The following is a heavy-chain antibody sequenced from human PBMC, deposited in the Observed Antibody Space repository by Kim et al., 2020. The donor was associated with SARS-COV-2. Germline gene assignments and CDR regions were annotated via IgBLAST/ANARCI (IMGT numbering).Heavy chain of an antibody. D-gene: IGHD3-3*01. CDR3: ARGYYDFWSGYFSYNWFDP. Sequence: GRFTISRDNAKNSLYLQMNSLRAEDTAVYYCARGYYDFWSGYFSYNWFDPWGQGTLVTVSS. V-gene: IGHV3-7*04. J-gene: IGHJ5*02.